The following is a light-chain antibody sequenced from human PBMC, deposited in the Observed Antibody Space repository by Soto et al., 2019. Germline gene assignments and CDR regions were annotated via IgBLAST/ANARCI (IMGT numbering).Light chain of an antibody. J-gene: IGLJ3*02. CDR1: NIATKS. CDR2: DDR. V-gene: IGLV3-21*02. CDR3: QVWDSGSDHWV. Sequence: SYELTQPPSVSVAPGQTATITCGGNNIATKSVHWYQQKPGQAPVLVLYDDRDRPSGIPERFSGSNSGNTATLTISRVEAGDEADYYCQVWDSGSDHWVFGGGTKLTVL.